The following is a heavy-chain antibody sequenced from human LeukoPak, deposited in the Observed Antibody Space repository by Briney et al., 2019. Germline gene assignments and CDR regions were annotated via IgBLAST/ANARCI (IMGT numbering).Heavy chain of an antibody. V-gene: IGHV3-23*01. CDR3: AKWSVVVPAAHLYYFDY. D-gene: IGHD2-2*01. CDR1: GFTFSSYA. CDR2: ISGSGGTT. Sequence: GGSLRLSCAASGFTFSSYAVSWVRQAPGTGLEWVSGISGSGGTTYYADSVKGRFTISRDNSKNTLYLQMNSLRAEDTAVYYCAKWSVVVPAAHLYYFDYWGQGTLVTVSS. J-gene: IGHJ4*02.